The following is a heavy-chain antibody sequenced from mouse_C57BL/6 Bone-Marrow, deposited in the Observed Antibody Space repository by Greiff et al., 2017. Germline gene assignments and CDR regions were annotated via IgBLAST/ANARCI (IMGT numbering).Heavy chain of an antibody. CDR3: ARAANLVGSDY. J-gene: IGHJ2*01. Sequence: QVQLQQSGAELAKPGASVKMSCKASGYTFTSYWMHWVKQRPGQGLEWIGYINPSSGCTKYNQKFKDKATLTADKSSSTAYMQLSSLTYEDSAVYFCARAANLVGSDYGGQGTTPTVTS. CDR1: GYTFTSYW. D-gene: IGHD2-10*02. V-gene: IGHV1-7*01. CDR2: INPSSGCT.